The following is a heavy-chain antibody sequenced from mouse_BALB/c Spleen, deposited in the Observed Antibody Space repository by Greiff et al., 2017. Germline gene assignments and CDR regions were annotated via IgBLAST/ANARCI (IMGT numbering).Heavy chain of an antibody. CDR2: IWAGGST. V-gene: IGHV2-9*02. CDR3: ARGAIYYYGSSFMDY. J-gene: IGHJ4*01. Sequence: VQGVESGPGLVAPSQSLSITCTVSGFSLTSYGVHWVRQPPGKGLEWLGVIWAGGSTNYNSALMSRLSISKDNSKSQVFLKMNSLQTDDTAMYYCARGAIYYYGSSFMDYWGQGTSVTVSS. CDR1: GFSLTSYG. D-gene: IGHD1-1*01.